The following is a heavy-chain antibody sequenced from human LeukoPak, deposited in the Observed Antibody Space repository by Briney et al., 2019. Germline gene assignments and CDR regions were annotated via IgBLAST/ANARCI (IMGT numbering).Heavy chain of an antibody. CDR3: ARDSGKGYFHISFNY. J-gene: IGHJ4*02. CDR2: INWNGGST. Sequence: GGSLRLSCAASGFTFDDYGMSWVRQAPGKGLEWVSGINWNGGSTGYADSVKGRFTISRDNAKNSLYLQMNSLRAEDTALYYCARDSGKGYFHISFNYWGKGTLVTVSS. D-gene: IGHD1-14*01. CDR1: GFTFDDYG. V-gene: IGHV3-20*04.